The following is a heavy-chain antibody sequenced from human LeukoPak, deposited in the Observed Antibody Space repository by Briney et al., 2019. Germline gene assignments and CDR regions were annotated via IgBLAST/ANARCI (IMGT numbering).Heavy chain of an antibody. V-gene: IGHV1-18*01. J-gene: IGHJ4*02. CDR2: LSAYDGNT. CDR3: ARDNKVASGSGFDY. CDR1: GYTFSSYG. Sequence: ASVTVSFKASGYTFSSYGISWVRQAPGQGPEWMGWLSAYDGNTNYAQNVQGRVTLTTDTSTSTDYMELRSLRSDDTAFYYCARDNKVASGSGFDYWGQGTLVTVSS. D-gene: IGHD6-13*01.